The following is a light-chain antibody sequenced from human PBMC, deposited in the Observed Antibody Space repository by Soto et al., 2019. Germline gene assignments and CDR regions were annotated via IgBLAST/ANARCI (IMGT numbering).Light chain of an antibody. J-gene: IGLJ2*01. Sequence: QSALTQPPSASGSPGQSVTISCTGTSSDVGAYNYVSWYQQHPGKAPKLMIYEVSKRPSGVPDRFSGSKSGNTASLTVSGLQAEDEADYYCSSYAGRNIVVFGGGNKVTVL. CDR2: EVS. CDR1: SSDVGAYNY. V-gene: IGLV2-8*01. CDR3: SSYAGRNIVV.